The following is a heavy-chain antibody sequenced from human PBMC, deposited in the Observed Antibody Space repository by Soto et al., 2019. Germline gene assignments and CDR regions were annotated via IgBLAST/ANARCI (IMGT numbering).Heavy chain of an antibody. Sequence: EVQLVESGGGLVQPGGSLRLSCAASGFTFSRNWMSWVRQAPGKGLEWVANIKQDGSGKYYVDSVKGRFTISRDNAKNSLYLQMNSLRGEDTAVYYCAREEWGSDRIDYWGQGTLVTVSS. CDR1: GFTFSRNW. J-gene: IGHJ4*02. V-gene: IGHV3-7*01. CDR3: AREEWGSDRIDY. CDR2: IKQDGSGK. D-gene: IGHD3-16*01.